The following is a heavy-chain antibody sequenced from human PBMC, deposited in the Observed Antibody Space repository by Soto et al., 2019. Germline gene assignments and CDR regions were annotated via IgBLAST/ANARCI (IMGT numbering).Heavy chain of an antibody. D-gene: IGHD6-19*01. Sequence: PGGSLRLSCAASGFTVSSNYMSWVRQAPGKGLEWVSVIYSGGSTYYADSVKGRFTISRDNSKNTLYLQMNSLRAEDTAVYYCARGFLSRVREQWLVRRRYYYYGMDVWGQGTTVTV. J-gene: IGHJ6*02. CDR3: ARGFLSRVREQWLVRRRYYYYGMDV. CDR2: IYSGGST. V-gene: IGHV3-66*01. CDR1: GFTVSSNY.